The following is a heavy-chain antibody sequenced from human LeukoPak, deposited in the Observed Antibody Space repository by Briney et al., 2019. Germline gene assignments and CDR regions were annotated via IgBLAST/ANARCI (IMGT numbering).Heavy chain of an antibody. CDR1: GDSMSSYY. J-gene: IGHJ4*02. CDR3: ARERISYSSGWSPTSSYYFDY. CDR2: IYYSGST. Sequence: SETLSLTCTVSGDSMSSYYWSWIRQPPGKGLEWIGYIYYSGSTNYNPSLKGRVTISVDTSKNQFSLRLSSVTAADTAVYYCARERISYSSGWSPTSSYYFDYWGQGTLVTVSS. D-gene: IGHD6-13*01. V-gene: IGHV4-59*01.